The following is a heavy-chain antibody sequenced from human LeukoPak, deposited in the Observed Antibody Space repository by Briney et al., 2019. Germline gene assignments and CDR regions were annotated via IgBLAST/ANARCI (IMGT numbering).Heavy chain of an antibody. CDR1: GYTFISYY. CDR2: INPSGGST. V-gene: IGHV1-46*01. Sequence: ASVKVSCRASGYTFISYYLHWVRQAPGQGLEWMGIINPSGGSTSYAQKFQGRVTMTRDTSTSTVYMELSSLRSEDTAVYYCAREGETIFGVVIARDAFDIWGQGTMVTVSS. CDR3: AREGETIFGVVIARDAFDI. D-gene: IGHD3-3*01. J-gene: IGHJ3*02.